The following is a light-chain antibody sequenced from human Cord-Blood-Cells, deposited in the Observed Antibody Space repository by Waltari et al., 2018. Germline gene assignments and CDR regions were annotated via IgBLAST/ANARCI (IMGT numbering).Light chain of an antibody. J-gene: IGLJ2*01. CDR2: DVS. V-gene: IGLV2-11*02. CDR3: CSYAGSYTFDVV. CDR1: SSGVGWLNY. Sequence: QSALTHHRSVSGSPGQSVTSYCTATSSGVGWLNYFTVYQQNPGKAPKLMIYDVSKRPSGVPDRFSGSKSGNTASLTISGLQAEDEAYYYFCSYAGSYTFDVVFGGGTKLTVL.